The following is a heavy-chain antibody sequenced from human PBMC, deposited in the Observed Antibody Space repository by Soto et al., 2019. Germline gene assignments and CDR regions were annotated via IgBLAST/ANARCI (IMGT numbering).Heavy chain of an antibody. CDR1: GGSISSGGYY. CDR3: ARTVVAAEGWFDP. CDR2: IYYSGST. J-gene: IGHJ5*02. V-gene: IGHV4-31*03. D-gene: IGHD2-15*01. Sequence: QVQLQESGPGLVKPSQTLSLTCTVSGGSISSGGYYWSWIRQHPGKGLEWIGYIYYSGSTYYNPSLKSRVTISVDTSKNQFSLKLSSVTAADTAAYYCARTVVAAEGWFDPWGQGTLVTVSS.